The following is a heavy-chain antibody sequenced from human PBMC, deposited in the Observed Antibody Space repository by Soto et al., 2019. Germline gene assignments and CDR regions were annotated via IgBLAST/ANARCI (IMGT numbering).Heavy chain of an antibody. CDR3: ASSPLRLGELSRPHWYFDL. D-gene: IGHD3-16*02. CDR2: IYYSGST. Sequence: SETLSLTCTVSGGSISSYYWSWIRQPPGKGLEWIGYIYYSGSTNYNPSLKSRVTISVDTSKNQFSLKLSSVTAADTAVYYCASSPLRLGELSRPHWYFDLWGRGALVTVSS. J-gene: IGHJ2*01. CDR1: GGSISSYY. V-gene: IGHV4-59*01.